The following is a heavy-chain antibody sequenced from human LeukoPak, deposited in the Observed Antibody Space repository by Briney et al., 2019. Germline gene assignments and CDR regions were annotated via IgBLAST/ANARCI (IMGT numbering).Heavy chain of an antibody. V-gene: IGHV3-15*01. CDR2: INSKTDGGTT. D-gene: IGHD3-22*01. Sequence: PGGSLRLSCAASAFTFSRYSMNWVRQAPGKGLEWVGRINSKTDGGTTDYAAPVKGRFTISRDDSKNTLYLQMNSLKTEDTAVYYCTTSEDYYDSSGSDPFDYWGQGTLVTVSP. J-gene: IGHJ4*02. CDR1: AFTFSRYS. CDR3: TTSEDYYDSSGSDPFDY.